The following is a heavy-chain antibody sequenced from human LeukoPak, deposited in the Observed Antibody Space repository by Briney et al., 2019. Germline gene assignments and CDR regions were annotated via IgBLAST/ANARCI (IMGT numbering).Heavy chain of an antibody. V-gene: IGHV4-4*07. CDR2: IYTSGST. CDR3: ARDRYYYDSSGYYYSHGMDV. CDR1: GGSISSYY. Sequence: SETLSLTCTVSGGSISSYYWSWIRQPAGKGLEWIGRIYTSGSTNYNPSLKSRVTMSVDTSKNQFSLKLSSVTAADTAVYYCARDRYYYDSSGYYYSHGMDVWGQGTTVTVSS. D-gene: IGHD3-22*01. J-gene: IGHJ6*02.